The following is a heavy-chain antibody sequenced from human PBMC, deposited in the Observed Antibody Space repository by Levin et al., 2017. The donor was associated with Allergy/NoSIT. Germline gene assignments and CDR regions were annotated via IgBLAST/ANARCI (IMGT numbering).Heavy chain of an antibody. CDR3: ASLRGDYDFWSGYYHYYYDGMDG. CDR2: IYYSGST. J-gene: IGHJ6*02. CDR1: GGSISSGDYY. D-gene: IGHD3-3*01. Sequence: SETLSLTCTVSGGSISSGDYYWSWIRQPPGKGLEWIGYIYYSGSTYYNPSLKSRVTISVDTSKNQFSLKLSSVTAADTAVYYCASLRGDYDFWSGYYHYYYDGMDGWGQGTTVTVSS. V-gene: IGHV4-30-4*01.